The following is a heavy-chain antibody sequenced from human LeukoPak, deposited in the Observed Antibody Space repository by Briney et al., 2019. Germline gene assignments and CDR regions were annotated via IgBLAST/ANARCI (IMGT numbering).Heavy chain of an antibody. J-gene: IGHJ4*02. CDR2: ISSSSSAI. D-gene: IGHD5-18*01. CDR1: GFTFSSYS. V-gene: IGHV3-48*01. CDR3: ARVVDTHFDY. Sequence: PGGSLRLSCAASGFTFSSYSMNWVRQAPGKGLEWISYISSSSSAIYYADSVKGRSTISRDNAKNSLYLQMNSLRAEDTAVYYCARVVDTHFDYWGQGTLVTVSS.